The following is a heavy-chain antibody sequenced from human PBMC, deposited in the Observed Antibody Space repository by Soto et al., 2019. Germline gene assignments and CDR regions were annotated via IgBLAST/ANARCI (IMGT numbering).Heavy chain of an antibody. V-gene: IGHV4-31*03. D-gene: IGHD4-17*01. CDR1: GGSVTTDVFH. Sequence: QVQLQESGPGLVKPSETLSLTCTVSGGSVTTDVFHWNWIRQHPGKGLEWIGYISHNGRTYYNPSLGGRVSFSLDTSKNLFSLRLTSVTAADTAIYYCARHLSGHYPNSSWFDPWGQGTLVTVSA. CDR2: ISHNGRT. J-gene: IGHJ5*02. CDR3: ARHLSGHYPNSSWFDP.